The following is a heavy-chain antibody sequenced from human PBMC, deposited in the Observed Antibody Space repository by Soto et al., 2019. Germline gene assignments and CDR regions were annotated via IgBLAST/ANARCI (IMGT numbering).Heavy chain of an antibody. CDR3: EKDKSRHDFWSGLRFNWSDP. Sequence: GGSLRLSCAASGLTFSSYAMSWVRQAPGKGLEWVSAISGSGGSTYYADSVKGRFTISRDNSKNTLYLQMNSLRAEDTAVYYCEKDKSRHDFWSGLRFNWSDPWGKGPLVTVSS. J-gene: IGHJ5*02. V-gene: IGHV3-23*01. D-gene: IGHD3-3*01. CDR2: ISGSGGST. CDR1: GLTFSSYA.